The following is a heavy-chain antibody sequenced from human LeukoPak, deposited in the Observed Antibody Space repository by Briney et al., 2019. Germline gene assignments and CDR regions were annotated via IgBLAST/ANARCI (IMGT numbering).Heavy chain of an antibody. Sequence: PGGSLRLSCVLSTFTKAWMNWVRQAPGKGLEWVGRVKIRGDGMATDYAAPVEGRFIISRDDSKKTVYLQMDSLKTEDTAVYFCTTEYFGGFEYWGQGTLVTVSS. D-gene: IGHD3-16*01. J-gene: IGHJ4*02. CDR3: TTEYFGGFEY. CDR2: VKIRGDGMAT. CDR1: TFTKAW. V-gene: IGHV3-15*07.